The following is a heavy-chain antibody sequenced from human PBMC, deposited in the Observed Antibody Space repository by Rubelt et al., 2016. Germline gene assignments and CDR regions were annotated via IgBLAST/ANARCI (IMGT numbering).Heavy chain of an antibody. J-gene: IGHJ5*02. D-gene: IGHD1-7*01. CDR1: GASMSDFR. CDR3: ARDYFGTPGNWFNP. Sequence: QVQLQQWGPGLVKPSETLSLTCTVFGASMSDFRVSWIRQSAAKGLEWIGRAFSNGNTMYNPSLESRVTVSVDTSKKQFPLTLTSVTAADTAIYYCARDYFGTPGNWFNPWGQGVLVTVSS. V-gene: IGHV4-4*07. CDR2: AFSNGNT.